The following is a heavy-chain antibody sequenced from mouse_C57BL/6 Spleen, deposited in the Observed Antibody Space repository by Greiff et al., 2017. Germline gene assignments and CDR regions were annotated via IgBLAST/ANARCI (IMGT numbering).Heavy chain of an antibody. CDR1: GYTFTSYW. CDR2: IDPSDSYT. Sequence: QVQLQQPGAELVMPGASVKLSCKASGYTFTSYWMHWVKQRPGQGLEWIGEIDPSDSYTNYNQKFKGKSTLTVDKSSSTAYMQLSSLTSEDSAVYYCAIQITRVGGEGFFGGWGQGTTLTVA. CDR3: AIQITRVGGEGFFGG. D-gene: IGHD1-1*01. J-gene: IGHJ2*01. V-gene: IGHV1-69*01.